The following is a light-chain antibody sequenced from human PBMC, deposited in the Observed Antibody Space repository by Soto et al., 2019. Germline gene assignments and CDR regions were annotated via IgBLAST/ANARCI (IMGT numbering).Light chain of an antibody. Sequence: LTQSPGTLSLSPGEGATLSCRSSQRVDNNFVAWYQQKPGQAPRLLIYGASTRATGIPDRFSGSGFGTDVTLTITRLEPEDFAVYYCQQYGSSLWTFGLGTKVDIK. CDR3: QQYGSSLWT. J-gene: IGKJ1*01. CDR2: GAS. CDR1: QRVDNNF. V-gene: IGKV3-20*01.